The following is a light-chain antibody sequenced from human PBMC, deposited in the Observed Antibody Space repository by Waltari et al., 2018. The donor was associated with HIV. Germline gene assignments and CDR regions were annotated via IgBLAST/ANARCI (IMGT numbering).Light chain of an antibody. CDR3: QQYYSYSWT. J-gene: IGKJ1*01. Sequence: DIVMTQSPASLAVSLGDSPTFTCTSSHSVLNISNNNIYLAWYQQKPGQPPTLLIYWASSLQSGVPDRFSGSGSGTDFTLTISSLQAEDVAIYYCQQYYSYSWTFGQGTKVEIK. CDR1: HSVLNISNNNIY. CDR2: WAS. V-gene: IGKV4-1*01.